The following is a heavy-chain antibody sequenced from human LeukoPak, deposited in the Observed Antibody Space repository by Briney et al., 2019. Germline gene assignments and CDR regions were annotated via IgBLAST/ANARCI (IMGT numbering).Heavy chain of an antibody. CDR1: GGTFSSYA. V-gene: IGHV1-69*13. D-gene: IGHD2-8*01. J-gene: IGHJ4*02. Sequence: SVKLSCKASGGTFSSYAISWVRQAPGQGLEWMGGIIPIFGTANYAQKFQGRVTITADESTSTAYMELSSLRSEDTAVYYCARGSVGIVLMVYGALGYWGQGTLVTVSS. CDR3: ARGSVGIVLMVYGALGY. CDR2: IIPIFGTA.